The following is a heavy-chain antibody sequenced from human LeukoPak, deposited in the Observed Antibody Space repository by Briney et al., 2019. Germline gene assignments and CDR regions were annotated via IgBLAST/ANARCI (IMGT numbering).Heavy chain of an antibody. V-gene: IGHV4-39*01. J-gene: IGHJ3*02. CDR1: GGSNSSSSYY. D-gene: IGHD2-21*02. CDR2: IYYSGST. Sequence: PSETLSLTCTVSGGSNSSSSYYWGWIRQPPGKGLEWIGSIYYSGSTYYSPSLKSRVTISVDTSKNQFSLKLSSVTAADTAVYYCARTDCGGDCLDAFDIWGQGTMVTVSS. CDR3: ARTDCGGDCLDAFDI.